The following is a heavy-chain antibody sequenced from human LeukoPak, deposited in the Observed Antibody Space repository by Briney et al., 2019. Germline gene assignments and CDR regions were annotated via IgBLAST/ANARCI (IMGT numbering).Heavy chain of an antibody. V-gene: IGHV1-2*02. CDR3: ARGDIVVLPAGIPHNWFDP. CDR2: INPNSCGT. Sequence: ASVKVSCKASGYSFTGYYIHWVRQAPGQGLEWMGWINPNSCGTNYAQKFQGRVTMTRDTSISTAYMELSRLRSDDTAVYYGARGDIVVLPAGIPHNWFDPWGQGTLVTVSS. J-gene: IGHJ5*02. D-gene: IGHD2-2*02. CDR1: GYSFTGYY.